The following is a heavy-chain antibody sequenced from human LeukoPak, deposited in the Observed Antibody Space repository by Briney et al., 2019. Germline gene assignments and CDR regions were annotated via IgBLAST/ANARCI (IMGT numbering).Heavy chain of an antibody. J-gene: IGHJ4*02. Sequence: SETLSLTCTVSGGSIFGYYWNWIWQPPGKGLEWIGYIYYSGSTNYNPSLQSRVTMSLDMFKNQFFLNLNSVTAADTAVYYCARDNGGNFDYWGQGTLVTVSS. CDR2: IYYSGST. D-gene: IGHD4-23*01. CDR3: ARDNGGNFDY. CDR1: GGSIFGYY. V-gene: IGHV4-59*01.